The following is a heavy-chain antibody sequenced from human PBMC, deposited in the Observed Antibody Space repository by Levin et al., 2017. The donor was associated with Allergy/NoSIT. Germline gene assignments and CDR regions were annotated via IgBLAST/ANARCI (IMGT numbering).Heavy chain of an antibody. D-gene: IGHD2-21*01. CDR3: AGGCRFRGGGGGCYQGRHCYYCYYIDV. V-gene: IGHV4-34*01. CDR1: GGSFSGYY. J-gene: IGHJ6*03. Sequence: SETLSLTCAVYGGSFSGYYWSWIRQPPGKGLEWIGEINHSGSTNYNPSLKSRVTISVDTSKNQFSLKLSSVTAADTAVYYCAGGCRFRGGGGGCYQGRHCYYCYYIDVWGKGTAVTVSS. CDR2: INHSGST.